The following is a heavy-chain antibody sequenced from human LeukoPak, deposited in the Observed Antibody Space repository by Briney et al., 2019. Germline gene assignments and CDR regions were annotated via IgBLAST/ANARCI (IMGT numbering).Heavy chain of an antibody. V-gene: IGHV4-59*01. Sequence: PSETLSLTCTVSGGSISSYYWSWIRQPPGKGLEWIGYIYYSGSTNYNPSLKSRVTISVDTSKNQFSLKLSSMTAADTAVYYCARALSLYYYYYMDVWGKGTTVTVSS. CDR3: ARALSLYYYYYMDV. CDR1: GGSISSYY. J-gene: IGHJ6*03. CDR2: IYYSGST.